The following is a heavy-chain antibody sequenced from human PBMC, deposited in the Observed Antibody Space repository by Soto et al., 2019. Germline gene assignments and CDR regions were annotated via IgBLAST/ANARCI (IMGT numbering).Heavy chain of an antibody. Sequence: EVQLVESGGGLIQPGGSLRLSCAASGFTVSSNYMSWVRQAPGKGLEWVSVIYSGGSTDYADSVKGQITISRDNSKNTLYLQMNSLRAEDTAVYYCARDRVESGYPEYFQHWGQGTLVTVSS. J-gene: IGHJ1*01. CDR1: GFTVSSNY. D-gene: IGHD3-22*01. CDR2: IYSGGST. CDR3: ARDRVESGYPEYFQH. V-gene: IGHV3-53*01.